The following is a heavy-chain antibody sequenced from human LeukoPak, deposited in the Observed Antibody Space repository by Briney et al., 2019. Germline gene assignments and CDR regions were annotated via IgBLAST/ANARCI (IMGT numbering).Heavy chain of an antibody. Sequence: ASVKVSCKASGGTFSSYAISWVRQAPGQGLEWMGGIIPIFGTANYAQKFQGRVTITADESTSTVYMELSSLRSEDTAVYYCARNYDYGSNRFQHWGQGTLVTVSS. CDR2: IIPIFGTA. J-gene: IGHJ1*01. CDR3: ARNYDYGSNRFQH. D-gene: IGHD4-23*01. V-gene: IGHV1-69*13. CDR1: GGTFSSYA.